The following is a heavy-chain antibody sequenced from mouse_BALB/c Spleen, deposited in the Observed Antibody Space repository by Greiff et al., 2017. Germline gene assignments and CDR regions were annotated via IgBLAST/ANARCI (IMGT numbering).Heavy chain of an antibody. J-gene: IGHJ2*01. D-gene: IGHD1-1*01. V-gene: IGHV1-14*01. Sequence: VQLQQSGPELVKPGASVKMSCKASGYTFTSYVMHWVKQKPGQGLEWIGYINPYNDGTKYNEKFKGKATLTSDKSSSTAYMELSSLTSEDSAVYYCSARTRNYGSSYLDYWGQGTTGTVSS. CDR2: INPYNDGT. CDR1: GYTFTSYV. CDR3: SARTRNYGSSYLDY.